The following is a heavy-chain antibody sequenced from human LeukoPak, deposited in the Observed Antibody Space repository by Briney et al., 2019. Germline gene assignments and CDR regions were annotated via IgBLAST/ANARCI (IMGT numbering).Heavy chain of an antibody. CDR3: AREGRTYYDFWSGYYAGLDY. V-gene: IGHV4-34*01. CDR1: GGSFSGYY. CDR2: INHSGST. Sequence: PSETLSLTCAVYGGSFSGYYWSWIRHPPGKGLEWIGEINHSGSTNYNPSLKSRVTISVDTSKNQFSLKLSSVTAADTAVYYCAREGRTYYDFWSGYYAGLDYWGQGTLVTVSS. D-gene: IGHD3-3*01. J-gene: IGHJ4*02.